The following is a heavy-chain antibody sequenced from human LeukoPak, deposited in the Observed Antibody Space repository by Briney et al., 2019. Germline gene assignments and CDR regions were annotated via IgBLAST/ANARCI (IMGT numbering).Heavy chain of an antibody. CDR1: GFPFSDSY. D-gene: IGHD2-15*01. Sequence: ASVKVSCKASGFPFSDSYIHWVRQAPGQGLEWMGYINPRSGGTSSPQKFKGRVTLTADTINTAYMVLSSLISDDTAIYYCVREGSGLLTKNSDYWGQGTLVTVSS. J-gene: IGHJ4*02. V-gene: IGHV1-2*02. CDR2: INPRSGGT. CDR3: VREGSGLLTKNSDY.